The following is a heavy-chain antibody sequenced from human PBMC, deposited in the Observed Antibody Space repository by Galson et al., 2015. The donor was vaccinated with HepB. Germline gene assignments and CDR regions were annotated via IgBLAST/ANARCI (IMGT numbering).Heavy chain of an antibody. Sequence: SLRLSCAASGFTFSSYSMNWVRQAPGKGLEWVSYISSSSSTIYYADSVKGRFTISRDNAKNSLYLQMNSLRAEDTAVYYCARAGCGVVVPAAICYYYYYMDVWGKGTTVTVSS. J-gene: IGHJ6*03. D-gene: IGHD2-2*01. CDR2: ISSSSSTI. CDR1: GFTFSSYS. CDR3: ARAGCGVVVPAAICYYYYYMDV. V-gene: IGHV3-48*01.